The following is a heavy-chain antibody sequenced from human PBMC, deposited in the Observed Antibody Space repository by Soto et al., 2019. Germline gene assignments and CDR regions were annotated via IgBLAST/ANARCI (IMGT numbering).Heavy chain of an antibody. Sequence: GESLKISCKGSGYMFSAHWIAWVRQMPGKGLEWMGIIYPSDADTRYSPPFQGQVTFSVDKSINTAYLRWSNLKASDTAMYYCATSPIDYVSSWSSFEYWGQGTQVTVSS. V-gene: IGHV5-51*01. CDR1: GYMFSAHW. CDR3: ATSPIDYVSSWSSFEY. J-gene: IGHJ4*02. D-gene: IGHD6-13*01. CDR2: IYPSDADT.